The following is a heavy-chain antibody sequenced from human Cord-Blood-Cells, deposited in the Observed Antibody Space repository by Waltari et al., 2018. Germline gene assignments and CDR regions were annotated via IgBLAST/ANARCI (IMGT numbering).Heavy chain of an antibody. CDR2: IMPILGIA. V-gene: IGHV1-69*04. D-gene: IGHD3-16*01. J-gene: IGHJ4*02. CDR1: GGTFSSYA. Sequence: QVQLVQSGAEVKKPGSSVKVSCKASGGTFSSYAISWVRQAPGQGLEWMGGIMPILGIANYARKVQGRVTITADESTSTAYMGLSSLRSEETAVYYCARGSVVGYDYVWGSYYFDYWGQGTLVTVSS. CDR3: ARGSVVGYDYVWGSYYFDY.